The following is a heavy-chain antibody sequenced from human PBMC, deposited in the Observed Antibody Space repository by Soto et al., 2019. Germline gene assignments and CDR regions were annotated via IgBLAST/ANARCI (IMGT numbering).Heavy chain of an antibody. V-gene: IGHV3-11*01. D-gene: IGHD5-12*01. Sequence: GGSLRLSCAASGFTFSDYYMSWIRQAPGKGLEWVSYISSSASTIYYADSVKGRFTISRDNAKNSLYLQMNSLRAEDTAVYYCARDDSGYDFADCFDYWGQGTLVTAPQ. CDR1: GFTFSDYY. CDR2: ISSSASTI. J-gene: IGHJ4*02. CDR3: ARDDSGYDFADCFDY.